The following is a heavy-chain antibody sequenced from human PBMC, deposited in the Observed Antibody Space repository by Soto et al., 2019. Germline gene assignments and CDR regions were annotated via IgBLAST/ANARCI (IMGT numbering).Heavy chain of an antibody. V-gene: IGHV1-69*13. CDR3: ASPGYDSSAYLPNAH. CDR2: IIPVFGTP. Sequence: SVKVSCRASGGIFSNFVITWVRQAPGHGLEWMGQIIPVFGTPSYAQMFQGRVTITADESTSTAYMELSSLRSDDTAVYYCASPGYDSSAYLPNAHWGQGTLVTVSS. J-gene: IGHJ4*02. CDR1: GGIFSNFV. D-gene: IGHD3-22*01.